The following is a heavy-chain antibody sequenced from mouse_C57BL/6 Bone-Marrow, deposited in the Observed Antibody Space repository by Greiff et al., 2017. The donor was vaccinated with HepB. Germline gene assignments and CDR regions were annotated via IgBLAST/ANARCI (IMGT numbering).Heavy chain of an antibody. Sequence: QVQLQQPGAELVKPGASVKLSCKASGYTFTSYWMHWVKQRPGQGLEWIGMIHPNSGSTNYNEKFKSKATLTVDKSSSTAYMQLSSLTSEDSAVYYCARDGGDYYAMDYWGQGTSVTVSS. CDR3: ARDGGDYYAMDY. J-gene: IGHJ4*01. CDR2: IHPNSGST. V-gene: IGHV1-64*01. CDR1: GYTFTSYW. D-gene: IGHD2-3*01.